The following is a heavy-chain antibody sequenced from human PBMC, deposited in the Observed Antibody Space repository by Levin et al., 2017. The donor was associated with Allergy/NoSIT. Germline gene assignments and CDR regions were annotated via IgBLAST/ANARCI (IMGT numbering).Heavy chain of an antibody. CDR1: GLIFYNAW. J-gene: IGHJ4*02. CDR3: TTDESYGYFSDH. D-gene: IGHD3-16*01. V-gene: IGHV3-15*01. Sequence: ETLSLTCAASGLIFYNAWMTWVRQAPGQGLEWVGRIKSKMDGGTVEYAGSVKDRFIISRDDSKNTVYLKMYNLKMEDTAVYYCTTDESYGYFSDHWGQGTLVTVSS. CDR2: IKSKMDGGTV.